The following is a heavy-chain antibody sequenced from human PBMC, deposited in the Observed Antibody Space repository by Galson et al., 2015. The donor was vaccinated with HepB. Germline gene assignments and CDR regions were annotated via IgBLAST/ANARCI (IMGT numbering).Heavy chain of an antibody. J-gene: IGHJ6*02. V-gene: IGHV1-69*06. CDR2: IIPIFGTA. Sequence: SVKVSCKASGGTFSSYAISWVRQAPGQGLEWMGGIIPIFGTANYAQKFQGRVTITADKSTSTAYMELSSLSSEDAAVYYLASLYTDVWGPEGYYYGMDVWGQGTTVTVSS. D-gene: IGHD3-16*01. CDR1: GGTFSSYA. CDR3: ASLYTDVWGPEGYYYGMDV.